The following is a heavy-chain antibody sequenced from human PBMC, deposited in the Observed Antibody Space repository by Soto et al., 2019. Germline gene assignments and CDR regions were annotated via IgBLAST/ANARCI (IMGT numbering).Heavy chain of an antibody. CDR2: ISYDGSNK. D-gene: IGHD3-22*01. V-gene: IGHV3-30*18. CDR3: AKDRTMIVVVNPLDY. J-gene: IGHJ4*02. CDR1: GFTFSSYG. Sequence: QVQLVESGGGVVQPGRSLRLPCAASGFTFSSYGMLWVRQAPGKGLEWVAVISYDGSNKYYADSVKGRFTISRDNSKNTLYLQMNSLRAEDTAVYYCAKDRTMIVVVNPLDYWGQGTLVTVSS.